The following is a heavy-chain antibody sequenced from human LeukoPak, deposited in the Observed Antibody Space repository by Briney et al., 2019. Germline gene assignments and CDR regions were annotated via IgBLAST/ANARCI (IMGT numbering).Heavy chain of an antibody. D-gene: IGHD3-10*01. CDR2: INPSGGST. V-gene: IGHV1-46*01. CDR3: ARHYYGSGNDWGWFDP. Sequence: ASVKVSCKASGYTFTSYDINWVRQATGQGLEWMGIINPSGGSTSYAQKFQGRVTMTRDTSTSTVYMELSSLRSEDTAVYYCARHYYGSGNDWGWFDPWGQGTLVTVSS. J-gene: IGHJ5*02. CDR1: GYTFTSYD.